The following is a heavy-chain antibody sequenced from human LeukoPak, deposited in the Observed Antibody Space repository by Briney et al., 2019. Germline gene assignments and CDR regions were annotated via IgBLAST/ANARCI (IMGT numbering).Heavy chain of an antibody. CDR1: GDTFSSYA. CDR2: IIPILGIA. D-gene: IGHD3-3*01. V-gene: IGHV1-69*04. J-gene: IGHJ6*03. Sequence: GSSVKVSCKASGDTFSSYAISWVRQAPGQGLEWMGRIIPILGIANYAQKFQGRVTITADKSTSTAYMELSSLRSEDTAVYYCARERGSPNWWLRFLESGYMDVWGKGTTVTVSS. CDR3: ARERGSPNWWLRFLESGYMDV.